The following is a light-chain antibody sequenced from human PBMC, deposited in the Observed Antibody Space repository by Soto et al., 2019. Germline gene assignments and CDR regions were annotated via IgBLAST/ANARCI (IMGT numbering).Light chain of an antibody. Sequence: QSALTQPPSASGSPGQSVTISCTGTGSDVGGYKYVSWYQQHPGKAPKLIIYEVSKRPSGVPDRFSGSKSGNTASLTVSGLQAEDEADYYCRSYAGSNNYVFGTGTKLTVL. V-gene: IGLV2-8*01. CDR1: GSDVGGYKY. J-gene: IGLJ1*01. CDR2: EVS. CDR3: RSYAGSNNYV.